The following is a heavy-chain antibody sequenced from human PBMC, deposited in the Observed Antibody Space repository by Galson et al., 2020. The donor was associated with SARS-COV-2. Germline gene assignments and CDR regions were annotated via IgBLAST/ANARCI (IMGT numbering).Heavy chain of an antibody. J-gene: IGHJ5*02. CDR3: ARIITSSAYQEYNRFDP. D-gene: IGHD3-10*01. CDR1: GFSPSTSGRC. CDR2: IDSGDDK. Sequence: SGPTLVKPIQTLTLTCTVTGFSPSTSGRCVTWVRQPPGKALEWIALIDSGDDKYYNKSLKTRLSISKDPPKNQVVLTMTNMDPVDTATYYCARIITSSAYQEYNRFDPWGQGTLVTVAS. V-gene: IGHV2-70*20.